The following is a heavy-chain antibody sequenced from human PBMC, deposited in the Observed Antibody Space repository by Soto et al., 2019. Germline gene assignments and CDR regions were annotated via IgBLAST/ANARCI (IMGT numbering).Heavy chain of an antibody. V-gene: IGHV3-74*01. CDR3: ARSPWGYYIA. Sequence: EVQLVESGGGLVQPGGSLRLSCADSGFSFSTYWMHWVRQGPGKGLVWVARINTDGSRTDYADSVKGRFTISRDNAKNTLYLQMNSLRAEDTAVYYCARSPWGYYIAWGQGTMVTVSS. J-gene: IGHJ3*01. CDR1: GFSFSTYW. D-gene: IGHD1-26*01. CDR2: INTDGSRT.